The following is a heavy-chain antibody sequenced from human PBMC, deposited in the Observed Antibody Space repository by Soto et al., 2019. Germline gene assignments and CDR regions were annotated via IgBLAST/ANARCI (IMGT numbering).Heavy chain of an antibody. CDR2: IDIGGNT. CDR3: ARGRGSTGYLGREHYFDY. D-gene: IGHD2-2*01. V-gene: IGHV3-66*01. Sequence: EVQVVESGGGLVQPGGSVRLSCAASGFSVTNNYMNWVRQAPGKGLEWVSIIDIGGNTYYADSVKDRFTISRDNSRNTLYLHMDILRAEDTAVYYWARGRGSTGYLGREHYFDYWGQGTLVTVSP. CDR1: GFSVTNNY. J-gene: IGHJ4*02.